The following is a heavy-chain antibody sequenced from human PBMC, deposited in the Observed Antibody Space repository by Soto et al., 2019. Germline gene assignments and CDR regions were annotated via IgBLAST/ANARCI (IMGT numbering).Heavy chain of an antibody. J-gene: IGHJ4*02. CDR3: TKDGTVEVPEVPLEEYYFDF. CDR2: ISNDGRNK. V-gene: IGHV3-30*18. CDR1: GFNFNTYG. Sequence: QVHLVESGGGVVQPGRSLRLSCEVSGFNFNTYGMHWVRQAPGKGLEWVAVISNDGRNKYYGDAVKGRFTVSRDNSRSTMYLQMDSLRPEDTAVYYCTKDGTVEVPEVPLEEYYFDFWGQGTLVTV. D-gene: IGHD1-26*01.